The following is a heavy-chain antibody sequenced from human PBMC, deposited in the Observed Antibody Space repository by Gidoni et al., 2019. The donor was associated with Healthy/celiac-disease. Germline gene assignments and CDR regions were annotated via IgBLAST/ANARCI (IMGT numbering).Heavy chain of an antibody. D-gene: IGHD3-22*01. CDR1: GFTFSSYA. J-gene: IGHJ4*02. CDR3: ARNAPGYYDSSGYSFDY. V-gene: IGHV3-30-3*01. Sequence: QVQLVESGGGVVQPGTSLRLSCAASGFTFSSYAMHWVRQAPGKGLEWVAVISYDGSNKYYADSVKGRFTSSRDNSKNTLYLQMNSLRAEDTAVYYCARNAPGYYDSSGYSFDYWGQGTLVTVSS. CDR2: ISYDGSNK.